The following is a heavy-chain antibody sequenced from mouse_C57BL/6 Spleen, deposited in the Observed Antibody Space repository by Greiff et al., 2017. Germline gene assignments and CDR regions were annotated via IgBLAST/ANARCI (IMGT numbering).Heavy chain of an antibody. CDR3: ARLGYYGSSSLWYFDV. J-gene: IGHJ1*03. CDR1: GYSFTDYN. V-gene: IGHV1-39*01. CDR2: INPNYGTT. Sequence: EVQRVESGPELVKPGASVKISCKASGYSFTDYNMNWVKQSNGKSLEWIGVINPNYGTTSYNQKFKGKATLTVDQSSSTAYMQLNSLTSEDSAVYYCARLGYYGSSSLWYFDVWGTGTTVTVSS. D-gene: IGHD1-1*01.